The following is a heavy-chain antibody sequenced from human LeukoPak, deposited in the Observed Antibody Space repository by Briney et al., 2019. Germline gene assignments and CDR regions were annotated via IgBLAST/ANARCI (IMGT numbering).Heavy chain of an antibody. CDR2: ISYDGSNK. CDR3: ARLAARWYMDV. CDR1: GFTFSSYA. Sequence: GGSLRLSCAASGFTFSSYAMHWVRQAPGKGLEWVAVISYDGSNKYYADSVKGRFTISRDNSKNTLYLQMNSLRAEDTAVYYCARLAARWYMDVWGKGTTVTVSS. J-gene: IGHJ6*03. V-gene: IGHV3-30*14. D-gene: IGHD6-6*01.